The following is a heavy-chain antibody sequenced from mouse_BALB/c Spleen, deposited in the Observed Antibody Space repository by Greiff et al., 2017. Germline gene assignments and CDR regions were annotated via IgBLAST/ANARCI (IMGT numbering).Heavy chain of an antibody. J-gene: IGHJ2*01. Sequence: VHLVEPGPGLVAPSQSLSITCTVSGFSLTSYGVHWVRQPPGKGLEWLGVIWAGGSTNYNSALMSRLSISKDNSKSQVFLKMNSLQTDDTAMYYCARDGGSYFDYWGQGTTLTVSS. CDR2: IWAGGST. CDR3: ARDGGSYFDY. CDR1: GFSLTSYG. V-gene: IGHV2-9*02. D-gene: IGHD1-1*02.